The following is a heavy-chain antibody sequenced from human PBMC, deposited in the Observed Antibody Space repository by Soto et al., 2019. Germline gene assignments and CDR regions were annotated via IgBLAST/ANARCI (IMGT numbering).Heavy chain of an antibody. CDR2: ISSSSSSI. J-gene: IGHJ4*01. Sequence: GGSLRLSCAASGFTFSSYSMNWVRQAPGKGLEWVSSISSSSSSIYYADSVKGRFTMSRDNAKNSVYLQMDRLRAEDTAVYSCARDWGYGSGAFVNHYLDYWGHGTLVTVSS. CDR1: GFTFSSYS. D-gene: IGHD3-10*01. V-gene: IGHV3-21*01. CDR3: ARDWGYGSGAFVNHYLDY.